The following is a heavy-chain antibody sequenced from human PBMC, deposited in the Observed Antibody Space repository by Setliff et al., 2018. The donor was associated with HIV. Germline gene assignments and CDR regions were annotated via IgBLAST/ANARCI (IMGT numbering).Heavy chain of an antibody. CDR3: AADSSGYTFDY. CDR2: MHYSGST. J-gene: IGHJ4*02. D-gene: IGHD3-22*01. CDR1: GGSISSSNW. Sequence: SETLSLTCAVSGGSISSSNWWSWVRQPPGKGLEWIGSMHYSGSTYYNPSLKSRVTISVDTSKNHFSLKLTSVTAADTAVYYCAADSSGYTFDYWGQGTLVTVSS. V-gene: IGHV4-4*02.